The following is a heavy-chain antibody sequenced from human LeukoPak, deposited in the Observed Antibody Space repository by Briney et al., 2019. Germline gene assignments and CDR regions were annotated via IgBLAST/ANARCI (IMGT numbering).Heavy chain of an antibody. CDR2: ISYDGSNK. CDR3: AKDSISWYFDY. V-gene: IGHV3-30*18. CDR1: GFTFSSYG. Sequence: PGRSLRLSCAASGFTFSSYGMHWVRQAPGKGLEWVAVISYDGSNKYYADSVKGRFTISRDNSKNTLYLQMNSLRAEDTAVYYCAKDSISWYFDYWGQGTLVTVSS. D-gene: IGHD6-13*01. J-gene: IGHJ4*02.